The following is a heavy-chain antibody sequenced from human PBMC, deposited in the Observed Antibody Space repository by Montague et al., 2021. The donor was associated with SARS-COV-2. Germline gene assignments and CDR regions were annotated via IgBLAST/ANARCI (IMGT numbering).Heavy chain of an antibody. D-gene: IGHD3-22*01. J-gene: IGHJ4*02. CDR1: GGSFSDYF. CDR2: INHRGTS. Sequence: SETLSLTCAVYGGSFSDYFRTWIRQHPGKGLEWIGEINHRGTSNYNPSLKSRVSISVDTSKNQFSLYLGSVTAADTAVYYCARGRQHFNMIVVVMTGGEYHFDYWGQGTLVTVSS. CDR3: ARGRQHFNMIVVVMTGGEYHFDY. V-gene: IGHV4-34*01.